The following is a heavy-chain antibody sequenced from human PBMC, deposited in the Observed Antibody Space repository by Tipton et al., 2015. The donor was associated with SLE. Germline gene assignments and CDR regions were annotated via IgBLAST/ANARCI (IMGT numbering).Heavy chain of an antibody. Sequence: SLRLSCAASGFTFSSYAMHWVRQAPGKGLEWVAFMRYHGHDIYYADFVEGRFTISRDISKNTLYLHMNSLRLEDTAVYYCVKEGGDYWGQGTLVTVSP. D-gene: IGHD3-16*01. CDR2: MRYHGHDI. V-gene: IGHV3-30*02. CDR3: VKEGGDY. CDR1: GFTFSSYA. J-gene: IGHJ4*02.